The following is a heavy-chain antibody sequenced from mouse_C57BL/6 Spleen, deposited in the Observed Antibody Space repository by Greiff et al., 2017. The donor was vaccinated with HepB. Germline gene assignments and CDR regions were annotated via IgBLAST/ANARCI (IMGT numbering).Heavy chain of an antibody. CDR1: GYAFSSSW. Sequence: VQGVESGPELVKPGASVKISCKASGYAFSSSWMNWVKQRPGKGLEWIGRIYPGDGDTNYNGKFKGKATLTADKSSSTAYMQLSSLTSEDSAVYFCAREGYDGDFDYWGQGTTLTVSS. J-gene: IGHJ2*01. CDR3: AREGYDGDFDY. V-gene: IGHV1-82*01. CDR2: IYPGDGDT. D-gene: IGHD2-2*01.